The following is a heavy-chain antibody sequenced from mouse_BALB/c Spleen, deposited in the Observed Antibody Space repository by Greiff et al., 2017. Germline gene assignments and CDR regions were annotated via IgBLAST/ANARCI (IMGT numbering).Heavy chain of an antibody. V-gene: IGHV3-2*02. CDR2: ISYSGST. D-gene: IGHD2-3*01. CDR3: ARWGYDGYSLYAMDY. J-gene: IGHJ4*01. Sequence: EVKLMESGPGLVKPSQSLSLTCTVTGYSITSDYAWNWIRQFPGNKLEWMGYISYSGSTSYNPSLKSPISITRDTSKNQFFLQLNSVTTEDTATYYCARWGYDGYSLYAMDYWGQGTSVTVSS. CDR1: GYSITSDYA.